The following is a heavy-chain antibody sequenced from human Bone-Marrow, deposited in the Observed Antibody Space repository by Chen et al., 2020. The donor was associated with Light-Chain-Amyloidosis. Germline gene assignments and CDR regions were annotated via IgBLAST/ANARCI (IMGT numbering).Heavy chain of an antibody. CDR2: IRGSGGRT. V-gene: IGHV3-23*01. D-gene: IGHD3-22*01. Sequence: EVQLLESGGGLVQPGGSLRLSCAASGFTFSSYAMSRVRQAPGKGLWWVSAIRGSGGRTYYADSVKGRFTISRDNSKNTLYLQMNSLRAEDTAVYYCAKDRGYYDSSGYPATYFDYWGQGTLVTVSS. J-gene: IGHJ4*02. CDR3: AKDRGYYDSSGYPATYFDY. CDR1: GFTFSSYA.